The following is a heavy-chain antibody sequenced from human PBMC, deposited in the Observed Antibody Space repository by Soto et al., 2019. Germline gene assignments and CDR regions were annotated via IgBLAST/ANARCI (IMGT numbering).Heavy chain of an antibody. V-gene: IGHV1-69*12. CDR3: AGQAVGVVNYYYYGMDV. J-gene: IGHJ6*02. D-gene: IGHD2-8*02. Sequence: QVQLVQSGAEVKKPGSSVKVSCKASGGTFSSYAISWVRQAPGQGLEWMGGIIPIFGTANYAQKFQGRVTITADESTSTAYMELSSLRSEYTAVYYCAGQAVGVVNYYYYGMDVWGQGTTVTVSS. CDR2: IIPIFGTA. CDR1: GGTFSSYA.